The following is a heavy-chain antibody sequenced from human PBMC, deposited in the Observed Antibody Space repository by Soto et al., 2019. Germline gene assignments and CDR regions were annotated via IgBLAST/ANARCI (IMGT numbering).Heavy chain of an antibody. CDR1: GGSISSYY. J-gene: IGHJ6*02. CDR3: ARDRYCSSTSCHGHGMDV. D-gene: IGHD2-2*01. V-gene: IGHV4-59*01. CDR2: IYYSGST. Sequence: QVQLQESGPGLVKPSETLSLTCTVSGGSISSYYWSWIRQPPGKGLEWIGYIYYSGSTNYNPSLKSRVTISVDTSKNQCSLKLSSVTAADTAVYYCARDRYCSSTSCHGHGMDVWGQGTTVTVSS.